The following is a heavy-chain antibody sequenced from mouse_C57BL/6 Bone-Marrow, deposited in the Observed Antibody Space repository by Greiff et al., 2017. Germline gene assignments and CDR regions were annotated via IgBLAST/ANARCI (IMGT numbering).Heavy chain of an antibody. CDR2: IDPSDSYT. CDR3: ARDSLYYSAMDY. V-gene: IGHV1-50*01. J-gene: IGHJ4*01. CDR1: GYTFTSYW. Sequence: QVQLQQPGAELVKPGASVKLSCKASGYTFTSYWMQWVKQRPGQGLEWIGEIDPSDSYTNYNQKFKGKATLTVDTSSRTAYMQLSRLTSEDSAVYYCARDSLYYSAMDYWGQGNS.